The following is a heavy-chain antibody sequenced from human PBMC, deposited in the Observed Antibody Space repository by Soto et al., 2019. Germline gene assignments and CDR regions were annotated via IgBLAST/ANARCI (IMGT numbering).Heavy chain of an antibody. V-gene: IGHV3-23*01. CDR3: AKGYYGSGSFDY. CDR2: IGGSGTNT. D-gene: IGHD3-10*01. Sequence: EVQLLESGGGLVQPEGSLRLSCAASGFTFSNFAMTWVRQAPGKGLEWVSIIGGSGTNTYYADSVKGRFTISRDNSKDTLYLLMNSLRAEDTAIYYCAKGYYGSGSFDYCGQGTLVTVSS. CDR1: GFTFSNFA. J-gene: IGHJ4*02.